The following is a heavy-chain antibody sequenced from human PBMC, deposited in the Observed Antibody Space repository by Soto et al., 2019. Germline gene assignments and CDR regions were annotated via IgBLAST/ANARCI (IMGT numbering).Heavy chain of an antibody. D-gene: IGHD2-8*01. V-gene: IGHV1-69*02. CDR1: GGTFSSYT. J-gene: IGHJ5*02. CDR3: ARGLVYCTIGVCRLNWFDP. CDR2: IIPILGIA. Sequence: QVQLVQSGAEVKKPGSSVKVSCKDSGGTFSSYTISWVRQAPGQGLEWMGRIIPILGIANYAQKFQGRVTITADKSTSTAYMELSSLRAEDTAVYYCARGLVYCTIGVCRLNWFDPWGQGTLVTVSS.